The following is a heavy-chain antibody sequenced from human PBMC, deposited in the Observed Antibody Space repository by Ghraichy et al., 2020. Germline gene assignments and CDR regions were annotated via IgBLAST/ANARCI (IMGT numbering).Heavy chain of an antibody. Sequence: SETLSLTCTVSGGSINSHYWTWIRQPPGKGLEYIGFIYYTGTTNYNPSLKSRVTISVDTSKNQFSLRLRSVTAADTAIYYCARDLQGWGYAFDIWAKGQWSPSLQ. CDR1: GGSINSHY. V-gene: IGHV4-59*11. J-gene: IGHJ3*02. D-gene: IGHD2-21*01. CDR3: ARDLQGWGYAFDI. CDR2: IYYTGTT.